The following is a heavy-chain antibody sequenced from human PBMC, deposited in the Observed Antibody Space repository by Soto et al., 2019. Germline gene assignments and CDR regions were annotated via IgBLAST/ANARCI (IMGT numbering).Heavy chain of an antibody. CDR1: GYSFTSYW. D-gene: IGHD3-10*01. J-gene: IGHJ3*02. CDR3: ARRYPEAYGSGSYDAFDI. CDR2: IYPGDSDT. Sequence: GESLKISCKGSGYSFTSYWIGWVRQMPGKGLEWMGIIYPGDSDTRYSPSFQGQVTISADKSISTAYLQWSSLKASDTAMYYCARRYPEAYGSGSYDAFDIWGQGTMVTVSS. V-gene: IGHV5-51*01.